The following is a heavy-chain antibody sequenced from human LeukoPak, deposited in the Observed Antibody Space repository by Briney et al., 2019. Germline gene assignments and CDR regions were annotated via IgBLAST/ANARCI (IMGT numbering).Heavy chain of an antibody. CDR1: GGSFSGYY. D-gene: IGHD3-3*01. Sequence: PSETLSLTCAVYGGSFSGYYWSWIRQPPGKGLEWIGEINHSGSTNYNPSLKSRVTISVDTSKNQFSLELSSVTAADTAVYYCARGRPSNDFWSGYYGAGTYFDYWGQGTLVTVSS. CDR3: ARGRPSNDFWSGYYGAGTYFDY. CDR2: INHSGST. J-gene: IGHJ4*02. V-gene: IGHV4-34*01.